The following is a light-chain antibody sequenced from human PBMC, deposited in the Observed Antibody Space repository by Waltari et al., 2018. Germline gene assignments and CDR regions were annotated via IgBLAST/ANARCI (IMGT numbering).Light chain of an antibody. Sequence: IVLTQSPGTLSLSPGERATLSCRASQSISTFLAWYQQRPVQAPRLLIYATSSRATGIPDRFSGSGSGTDFSLTISRLEPEDFAVYYCQHYVRLPATFGQGTKVEIK. CDR1: QSISTF. V-gene: IGKV3-20*01. J-gene: IGKJ1*01. CDR2: ATS. CDR3: QHYVRLPAT.